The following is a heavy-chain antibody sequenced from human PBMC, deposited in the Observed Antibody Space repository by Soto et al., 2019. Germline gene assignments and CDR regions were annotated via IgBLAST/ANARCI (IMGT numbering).Heavy chain of an antibody. CDR2: INSDGSST. V-gene: IGHV3-74*01. CDR3: ERAKSMAPGTPGY. D-gene: IGHD1-1*01. CDR1: GFTFSSYW. J-gene: IGHJ4*02. Sequence: GGSLRLSCAASGFTFSSYWMHWVRQAPGKGLVWVSRINSDGSSTSYADSVKGRFTISRDNAKNTLYLQMNSLRAENTAVYYCERAKSMAPGTPGYWGQGPLVPVPP.